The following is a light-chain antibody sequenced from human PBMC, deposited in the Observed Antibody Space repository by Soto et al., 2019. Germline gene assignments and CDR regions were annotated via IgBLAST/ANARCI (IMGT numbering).Light chain of an antibody. J-gene: IGLJ1*01. CDR1: TSDFGGYNY. CDR2: DVS. Sequence: QSVLTQPASVSGSPGQSITISFTGSTSDFGGYNYVSWYQQNPGKAPKLMIYDVSNRPSGVSNRFSGSKSGNTASLTISGLQAEDEADYYCSSYTSSSTLGGHVFGTGT. V-gene: IGLV2-14*01. CDR3: SSYTSSSTLGGHV.